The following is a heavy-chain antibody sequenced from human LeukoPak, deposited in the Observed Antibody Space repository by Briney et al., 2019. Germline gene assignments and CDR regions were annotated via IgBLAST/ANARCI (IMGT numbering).Heavy chain of an antibody. D-gene: IGHD3-3*01. Sequence: GESLKISCKGSGYSFTSYWIGWVRQMPGKGLEWMGIIYPCDSDTRYSPSFQGQVPISADKSISTAYLQWSSLKASDTAMYYCARQVGSGPYYDFWSGYYFDYWGQGTLVTVSS. J-gene: IGHJ4*02. CDR2: IYPCDSDT. CDR1: GYSFTSYW. CDR3: ARQVGSGPYYDFWSGYYFDY. V-gene: IGHV5-51*01.